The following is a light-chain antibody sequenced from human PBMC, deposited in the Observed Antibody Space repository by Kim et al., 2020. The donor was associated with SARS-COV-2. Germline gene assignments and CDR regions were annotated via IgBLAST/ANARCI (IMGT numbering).Light chain of an antibody. CDR3: ATWDSSLNSCV. CDR1: NSDIGNNF. Sequence: QSVLTQPPSVSAAPGQKVTISCSGSNSDIGNNFVSWFQQFPGTAPKLLIYDNNKRPSGIPDRFSGSKSGTSATLGITGLQTGDEAEYYCATWDSSLNSCVFGAGTKVTVL. J-gene: IGLJ1*01. CDR2: DNN. V-gene: IGLV1-51*01.